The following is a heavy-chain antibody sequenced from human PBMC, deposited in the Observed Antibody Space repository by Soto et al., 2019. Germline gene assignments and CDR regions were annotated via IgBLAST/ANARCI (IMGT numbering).Heavy chain of an antibody. CDR1: GYTFTSYD. Sequence: ASVKVSCKASGYTFTSYDINWVRQATGQGLEWMGWMNPNSGNTGYAQKFQGRVTMTRNTSISTAYMELSSLRSEDTAVYYCARLGSPWGYYYYYYYMDVWGKGTTVTVSS. D-gene: IGHD3-16*01. J-gene: IGHJ6*03. V-gene: IGHV1-8*01. CDR2: MNPNSGNT. CDR3: ARLGSPWGYYYYYYYMDV.